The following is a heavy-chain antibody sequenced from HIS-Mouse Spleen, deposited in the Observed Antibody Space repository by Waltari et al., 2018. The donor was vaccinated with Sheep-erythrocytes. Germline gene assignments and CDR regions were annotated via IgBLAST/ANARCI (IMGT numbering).Heavy chain of an antibody. CDR1: GGSISSSSYY. CDR2: IYYSGST. V-gene: IGHV4-39*07. CDR3: ARDEGTYYDFWSGYPPSYYFDY. Sequence: QLQLQESGPGLVKPSETLSLTCTVSGGSISSSSYYWGWIRQPRGKGLEWIGSIYYSGSTYYNPSLKSRVTISVDTSKNQFSLKLSSVTAADTAVYYCARDEGTYYDFWSGYPPSYYFDYWGQGTLVTVSS. D-gene: IGHD3-3*01. J-gene: IGHJ4*02.